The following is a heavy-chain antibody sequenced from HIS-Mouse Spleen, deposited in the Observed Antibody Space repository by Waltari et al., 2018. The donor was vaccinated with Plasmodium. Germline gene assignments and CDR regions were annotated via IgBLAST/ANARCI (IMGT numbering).Heavy chain of an antibody. D-gene: IGHD7-27*01. CDR3: ARAAIAWGSPYYFDY. J-gene: IGHJ4*02. V-gene: IGHV3-53*02. Sequence: EVQLVETGGGLIQPGGSLRLSCAASGFTVSSNYMSWVRQAPGKGLGWVSVIYSGGSKYYADSVKGRFTISRDNSKNTLYLQMNSLRAEDTAVYYCARAAIAWGSPYYFDYWGQGTLVTVSS. CDR1: GFTVSSNY. CDR2: IYSGGSK.